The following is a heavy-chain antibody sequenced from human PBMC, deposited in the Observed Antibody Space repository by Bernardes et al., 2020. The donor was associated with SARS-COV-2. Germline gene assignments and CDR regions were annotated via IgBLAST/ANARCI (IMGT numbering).Heavy chain of an antibody. V-gene: IGHV3-64*01. Sequence: GGSLRLSCAASGFTFSSYAMHWVRQAPGKGLEYVSAISNNGGSTYYANSVKGRFTISRDNSKNTLYLQMGSLRAEDMAVYFCARGPGGIQLWPDYFDYWGQGTLVTVSS. J-gene: IGHJ4*02. CDR2: ISNNGGST. CDR1: GFTFSSYA. CDR3: ARGPGGIQLWPDYFDY. D-gene: IGHD5-18*01.